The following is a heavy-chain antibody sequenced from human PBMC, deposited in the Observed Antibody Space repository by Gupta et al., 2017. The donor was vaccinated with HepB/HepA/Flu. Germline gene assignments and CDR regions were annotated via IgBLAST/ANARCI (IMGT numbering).Heavy chain of an antibody. Sequence: QVLLVQSGAEVKKSGASVKVSCTASGYTFTDYYMHWVRQAPGQGLEWMGWINPNSGGTNYAHKFQGWVSMTKDTSINTAYMELSRLGPDDTAVYYCARGEAIVPAGSYFYYGMGVWGQGTTVTVSS. J-gene: IGHJ6*02. V-gene: IGHV1-2*04. CDR3: ARGEAIVPAGSYFYYGMGV. CDR2: INPNSGGT. CDR1: GYTFTDYY. D-gene: IGHD6-19*01.